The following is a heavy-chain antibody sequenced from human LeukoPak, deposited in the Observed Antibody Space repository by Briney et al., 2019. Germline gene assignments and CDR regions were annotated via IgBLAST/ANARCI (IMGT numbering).Heavy chain of an antibody. Sequence: GGSLRLSCAVSGFTLSTYAMHWVRHAPAKGLEYVSAISSNGQSTYYADSVKGRFTISRDNSENTVYLQMGSLRAEDMAVYYCARGRWVDIVTHGFDYWGQGSLVTVSS. CDR2: ISSNGQST. V-gene: IGHV3-64*02. D-gene: IGHD3-9*01. J-gene: IGHJ4*02. CDR1: GFTLSTYA. CDR3: ARGRWVDIVTHGFDY.